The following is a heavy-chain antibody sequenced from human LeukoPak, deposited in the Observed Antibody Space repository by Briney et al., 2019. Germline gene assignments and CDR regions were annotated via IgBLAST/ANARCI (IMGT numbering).Heavy chain of an antibody. CDR1: GFTFSSYW. Sequence: GGSLRLSCAASGFTFSSYWMSWVRQAPGKGLEWEANIKQDGSEKYYVDSVKGRFTISRDNAKNSLYLQMNSLRAEDTAVYYCARDKTGYSYGYFDYWGQGTLVTVSS. J-gene: IGHJ4*02. D-gene: IGHD5-18*01. CDR3: ARDKTGYSYGYFDY. V-gene: IGHV3-7*01. CDR2: IKQDGSEK.